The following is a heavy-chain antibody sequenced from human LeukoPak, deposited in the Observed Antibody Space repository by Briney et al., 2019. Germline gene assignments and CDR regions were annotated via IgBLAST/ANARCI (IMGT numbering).Heavy chain of an antibody. CDR1: GFTFSSYA. J-gene: IGHJ3*02. Sequence: GGSLRLSCAASGFTFSSYAMHWVRQAPGKGLEYVSAISSNGGSTYYANSVKGRFTISRDNSKNTLYLQMGSLRAEDMAVYYCARMSWDDAFDIWGQGTMVTVSS. CDR2: ISSNGGST. D-gene: IGHD1-26*01. V-gene: IGHV3-64*01. CDR3: ARMSWDDAFDI.